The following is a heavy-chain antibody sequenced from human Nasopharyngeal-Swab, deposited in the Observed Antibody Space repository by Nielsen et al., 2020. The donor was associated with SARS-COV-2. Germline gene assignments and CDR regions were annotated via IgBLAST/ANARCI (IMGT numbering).Heavy chain of an antibody. Sequence: GESLKISCAASGFTFSTYAMYWVRQPPAKGLEWVSTISGSGGSTYYADSVKGRFTISRDNSKNTLYLQMNSLRAEDTAVYYCAKRDDYYESSGLGDWGQGTLVTVSS. CDR2: ISGSGGST. D-gene: IGHD3-22*01. CDR3: AKRDDYYESSGLGD. CDR1: GFTFSTYA. V-gene: IGHV3-23*01. J-gene: IGHJ4*02.